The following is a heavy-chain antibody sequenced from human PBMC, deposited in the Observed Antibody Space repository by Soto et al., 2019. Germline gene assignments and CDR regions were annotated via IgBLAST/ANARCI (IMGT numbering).Heavy chain of an antibody. V-gene: IGHV1-18*04. Sequence: ASVKVSCKASGYTFTSYGISWVRQAPGQGLEWMGWISAYNGNTNYAQKLQGRVTMTTDTSTSTAYMELRSLRSDGTAVYYCARCLYYYGSGSYPFYDYWGQGTLVTVSS. J-gene: IGHJ4*02. CDR2: ISAYNGNT. D-gene: IGHD3-10*01. CDR1: GYTFTSYG. CDR3: ARCLYYYGSGSYPFYDY.